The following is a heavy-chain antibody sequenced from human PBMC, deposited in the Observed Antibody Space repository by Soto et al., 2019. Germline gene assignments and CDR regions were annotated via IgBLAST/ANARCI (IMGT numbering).Heavy chain of an antibody. CDR3: ARSRDDYVVVSPFDP. J-gene: IGHJ5*02. V-gene: IGHV1-18*04. Sequence: ASVKVSCKASGYTFTSYGISWVRQAPGQGLEWMGWISAYNGNTNYAQKLQGRVTMTADTSTSTAYMELRSLRSDDTAVYYCARSRDDYVVVSPFDPWGQGTLVTVSS. CDR2: ISAYNGNT. D-gene: IGHD2-21*01. CDR1: GYTFTSYG.